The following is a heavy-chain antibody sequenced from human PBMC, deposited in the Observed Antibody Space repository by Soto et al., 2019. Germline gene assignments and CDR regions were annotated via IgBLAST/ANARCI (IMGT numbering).Heavy chain of an antibody. CDR1: GGSFSGYY. D-gene: IGHD6-13*01. CDR3: ARVRASRGQRDLDF. J-gene: IGHJ4*02. Sequence: QVQLQQWGAGLLKPSETLSLTCGVYGGSFSGYYSNWIRQPPGKGLEWIGEINPSGGTNYNPSLKSRVTISADTSKNQFSLKLSSVTAADTAVYYCARVRASRGQRDLDFWGQGTLVTVSS. V-gene: IGHV4-34*01. CDR2: INPSGGT.